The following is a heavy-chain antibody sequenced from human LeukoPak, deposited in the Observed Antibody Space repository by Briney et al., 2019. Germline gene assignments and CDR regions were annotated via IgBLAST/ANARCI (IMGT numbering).Heavy chain of an antibody. D-gene: IGHD3-22*01. J-gene: IGHJ4*02. CDR3: ASQFLLPFDY. Sequence: SSVKVSCKAPGDTFGSYAISWVRQAHGQGLEWMGRTIPILGIAKYAQKFQGRLTITADTSTSTAYMQLTSLRSDDTAVYYCASQFLLPFDYWGRGTLVTVS. CDR2: TIPILGIA. CDR1: GDTFGSYA. V-gene: IGHV1-69*04.